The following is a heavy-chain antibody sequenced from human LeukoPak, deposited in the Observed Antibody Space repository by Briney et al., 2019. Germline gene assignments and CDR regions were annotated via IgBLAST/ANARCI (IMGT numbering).Heavy chain of an antibody. J-gene: IGHJ6*02. D-gene: IGHD1-26*01. CDR2: IYHSGST. CDR1: SYSISSGYY. CDR3: AREQCAPGPSGSYYYYYGMDV. Sequence: PSETLSLTCTVSSYSISSGYYWGWIRQPPGKGLEWIGSIYHSGSTYYNPSLKSRVTISVDTSKNQFSLKLSSVTAADTAVYYCAREQCAPGPSGSYYYYYGMDVWGQGTTVTVSS. V-gene: IGHV4-38-2*02.